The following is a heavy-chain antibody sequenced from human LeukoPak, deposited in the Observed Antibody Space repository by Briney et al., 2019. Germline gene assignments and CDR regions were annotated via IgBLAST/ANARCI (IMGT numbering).Heavy chain of an antibody. CDR1: GGTFSSYA. V-gene: IGHV1-69*06. Sequence: GASVKVSCKASGGTFSSYAISWVRQAPGQGLEWMGGIIPIFGTANYAQKFQGRVTITADKSTSTAYMELSSLRSEDTAVYYCARGPATGDYNWFDPWGQGTLVTVSS. J-gene: IGHJ5*02. D-gene: IGHD1-14*01. CDR2: IIPIFGTA. CDR3: ARGPATGDYNWFDP.